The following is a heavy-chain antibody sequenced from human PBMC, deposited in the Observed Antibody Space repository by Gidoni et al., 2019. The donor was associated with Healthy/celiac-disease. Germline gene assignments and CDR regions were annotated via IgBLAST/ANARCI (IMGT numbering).Heavy chain of an antibody. CDR3: AREGPNCSGGSCSSDEIDY. V-gene: IGHV4-4*07. Sequence: QVQLQESGPGLVKPSETLSLTCTVSGGSISSYYWSWIRQPDGKGLEWIGRIYTSGSTNYNPSLKSRVTMSVDTSKNQFSLKLSSVTAADTAVYYCAREGPNCSGGSCSSDEIDYWGQGTLVTVSS. J-gene: IGHJ4*02. CDR2: IYTSGST. CDR1: GGSISSYY. D-gene: IGHD2-15*01.